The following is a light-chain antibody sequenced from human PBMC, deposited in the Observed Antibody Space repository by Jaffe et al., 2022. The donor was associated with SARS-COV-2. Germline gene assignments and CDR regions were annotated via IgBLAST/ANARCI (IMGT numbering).Light chain of an antibody. V-gene: IGKV3-20*01. CDR3: QQYDGSPRI. CDR2: GAS. J-gene: IGKJ2*01. CDR1: QSVRNNF. Sequence: ESLLTQSPGTLSLSPGERATLSCRASQSVRNNFLAWYQQKPGQAPRLLIYGASSRATGIPDRFIGSGSGTDFTLTISRLEPEDFAVYYCQQYDGSPRIFGQGTKLDIK.